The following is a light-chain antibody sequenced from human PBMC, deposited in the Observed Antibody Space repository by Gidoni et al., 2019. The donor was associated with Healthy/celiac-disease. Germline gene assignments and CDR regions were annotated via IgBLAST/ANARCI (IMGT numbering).Light chain of an antibody. CDR3: QQSYSTLST. J-gene: IGKJ5*01. Sequence: DIQITQSRSSLSASVGDRVTITCRASQRISSDLNWYQQKPGKAPKLLIYAASSLQSGVPSRFSGSGSGTDFTLTSSSLQPEDFATYYCQQSYSTLSTFXRXTRLEIK. CDR2: AAS. CDR1: QRISSD. V-gene: IGKV1-39*01.